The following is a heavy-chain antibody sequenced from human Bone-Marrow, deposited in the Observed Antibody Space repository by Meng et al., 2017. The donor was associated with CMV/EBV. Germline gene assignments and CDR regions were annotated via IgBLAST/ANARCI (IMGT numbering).Heavy chain of an antibody. CDR2: LSGSGVST. CDR1: KFNVTCNY. Sequence: ISFVVSKFNVTCNYMGWVRQAPGKGLEWVSALSGSGVSTYYADSVKGRFTISRDNSKNTLYLQMNSLRAEDTAVYYCAKDLSWGFDYWGQGTLVTVSS. J-gene: IGHJ4*02. CDR3: AKDLSWGFDY. V-gene: IGHV3-23*01. D-gene: IGHD7-27*01.